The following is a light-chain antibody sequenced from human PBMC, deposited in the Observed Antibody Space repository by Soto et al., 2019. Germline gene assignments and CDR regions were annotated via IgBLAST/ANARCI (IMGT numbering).Light chain of an antibody. V-gene: IGKV3-20*01. Sequence: EIVLTQSPCTLSLSPGERATLSCRASQSVSSSYLAWYQQKPGQAPRLLIYGASSRATGIPDMFSGSGSGTDFTLTISRLEPEDFAVYYCQQYGSSPRTFGQGTKVDI. CDR1: QSVSSSY. CDR3: QQYGSSPRT. CDR2: GAS. J-gene: IGKJ1*01.